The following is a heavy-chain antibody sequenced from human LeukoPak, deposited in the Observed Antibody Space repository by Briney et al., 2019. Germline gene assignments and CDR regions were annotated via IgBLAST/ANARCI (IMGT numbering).Heavy chain of an antibody. V-gene: IGHV4-34*01. CDR3: ASGGIVVVPAATRWFDP. D-gene: IGHD2-2*01. CDR2: INHSGST. Sequence: PSETLSLTCAVYGGSFSGYYWSWNRQPPGKGLEWIGEINHSGSTNYNPSLKSRVTISVDTSKNQFSLKLSSVTAADTAVYYCASGGIVVVPAATRWFDPWGQGTLVTVSS. J-gene: IGHJ5*02. CDR1: GGSFSGYY.